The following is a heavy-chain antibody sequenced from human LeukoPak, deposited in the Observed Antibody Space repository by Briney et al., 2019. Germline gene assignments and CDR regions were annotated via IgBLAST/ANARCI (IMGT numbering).Heavy chain of an antibody. CDR2: IIASSGGT. CDR3: AKGGYDYVEVAYFDY. V-gene: IGHV3-23*01. CDR1: GFTFSNYA. Sequence: GGSLRLSCAASGFTFSNYAMNWVRQAPGKGLEWVSTIIASSGGTFYADSVKGRFTISKDTSKNTLYLHMSSLRADDTAVYYCAKGGYDYVEVAYFDYWGQGTLVTVSS. D-gene: IGHD5-12*01. J-gene: IGHJ4*02.